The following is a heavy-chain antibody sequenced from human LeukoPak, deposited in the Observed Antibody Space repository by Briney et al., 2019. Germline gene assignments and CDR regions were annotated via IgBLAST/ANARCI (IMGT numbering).Heavy chain of an antibody. V-gene: IGHV4-30-2*01. CDR3: ARGVIAIDY. J-gene: IGHJ4*02. Sequence: PSETLSLTCTVSGGSISSGGYYWSWIRQPPGKGLEWIGYIYHSGSTYYNPSLKSRVTISVDRSKNQFSLKLSSVTAADTAVYYCARGVIAIDYWGQGTLVTVFS. CDR2: IYHSGST. D-gene: IGHD2-21*01. CDR1: GGSISSGGYY.